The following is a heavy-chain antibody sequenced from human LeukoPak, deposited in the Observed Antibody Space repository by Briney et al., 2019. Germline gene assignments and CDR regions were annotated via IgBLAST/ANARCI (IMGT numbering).Heavy chain of an antibody. D-gene: IGHD3-22*01. CDR1: GGSISGSSYY. J-gene: IGHJ4*02. CDR2: IYYSGST. CDR3: ARGYDSSAYYPFNY. V-gene: IGHV4-39*07. Sequence: SETLSLTCTVSGGSISGSSYYWGWIRQPPGKGLEWIGSIYYSGSTYYNPSLKSRVTISVDTSKNQFSLMLSSVTAADTAVYYCARGYDSSAYYPFNYWGQGTLVTVSS.